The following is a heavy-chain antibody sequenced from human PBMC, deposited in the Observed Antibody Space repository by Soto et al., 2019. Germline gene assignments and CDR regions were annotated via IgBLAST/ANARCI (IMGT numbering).Heavy chain of an antibody. CDR3: ARDRRTGTGDYYYGMDV. V-gene: IGHV4-31*03. J-gene: IGHJ6*02. CDR2: IYYSGST. D-gene: IGHD1-1*01. Sequence: LSLTCTVSGGSISSGGYYWSWILQHPGKGLEWIGYIYYSGSTYYNPSLKSRVTISVDTSKNQFSLKLSSVTAADTAVYYCARDRRTGTGDYYYGMDVWGQGTTVTVSS. CDR1: GGSISSGGYY.